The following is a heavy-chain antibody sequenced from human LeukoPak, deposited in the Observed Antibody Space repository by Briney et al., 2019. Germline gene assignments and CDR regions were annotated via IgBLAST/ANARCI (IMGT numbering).Heavy chain of an antibody. CDR3: ARQVDTAMVVTPEHDY. J-gene: IGHJ4*02. CDR2: IYYSGST. V-gene: IGHV4-39*01. CDR1: GGSISSSSYY. Sequence: SETLSLTCTVSGGSISSSSYYWGWIRQPPGKGLEWIGSIYYSGSTYYNPSLKSRVTISVDTSKNQFSLKLSSVTAADTAVYYCARQVDTAMVVTPEHDYWGQGTLVTVSS. D-gene: IGHD5-18*01.